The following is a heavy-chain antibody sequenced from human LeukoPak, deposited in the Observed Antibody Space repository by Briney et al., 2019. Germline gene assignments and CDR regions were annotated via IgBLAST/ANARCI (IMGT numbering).Heavy chain of an antibody. D-gene: IGHD3-22*01. Sequence: GASVKVSCKASGGTFSSYAISWVRQAPGQGLEWMGGIIPIFGTANYAQKFQGRVTITADESTSTAYMELSSLRSEDTAVYYCARARGYYDTPFHYWGQGTLVTVSS. J-gene: IGHJ4*02. CDR3: ARARGYYDTPFHY. CDR2: IIPIFGTA. V-gene: IGHV1-69*13. CDR1: GGTFSSYA.